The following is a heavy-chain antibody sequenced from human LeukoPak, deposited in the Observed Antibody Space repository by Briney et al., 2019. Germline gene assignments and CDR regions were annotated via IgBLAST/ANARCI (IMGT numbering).Heavy chain of an antibody. Sequence: GGSLRLSCAASGFTFDDYGMSWVRQAPGKGLEWVSGINWNGGSTGYADSVKGRFTISRDNSKYTLYLQMNSLRADDTAVYYCAKQRPGTPSGLDYWGQGTLVTVSS. J-gene: IGHJ4*02. CDR3: AKQRPGTPSGLDY. V-gene: IGHV3-20*04. CDR2: INWNGGST. CDR1: GFTFDDYG. D-gene: IGHD1/OR15-1a*01.